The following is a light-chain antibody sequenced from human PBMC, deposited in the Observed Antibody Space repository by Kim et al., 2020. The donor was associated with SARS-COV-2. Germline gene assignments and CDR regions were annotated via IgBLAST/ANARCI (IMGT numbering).Light chain of an antibody. V-gene: IGKV1-39*01. Sequence: DIQMTQSPSSLSASVGDRVTITCRASKTISKYLNWYQHKPGKAPKLLIYAASSLQSGVPSRFSGSGSGKEFTLTICSLQPEDFATYYCQESYSTRMYTFGQGTKLEI. CDR3: QESYSTRMYT. CDR1: KTISKY. CDR2: AAS. J-gene: IGKJ2*01.